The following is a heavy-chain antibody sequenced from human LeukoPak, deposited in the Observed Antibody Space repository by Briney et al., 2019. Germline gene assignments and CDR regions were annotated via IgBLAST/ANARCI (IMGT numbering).Heavy chain of an antibody. V-gene: IGHV1-69*13. D-gene: IGHD3-3*01. CDR2: ITPIFGTA. CDR1: GGTFSSYA. Sequence: SVKVSCKASGGTFSSYAISWVRQAPGQGLEWKGGITPIFGTANYAQKFQGRVTITADESTSTAYMELSSLRSEDTAVYYCARCPYYDFWSGYLDYWGQGTLVTVSS. CDR3: ARCPYYDFWSGYLDY. J-gene: IGHJ4*02.